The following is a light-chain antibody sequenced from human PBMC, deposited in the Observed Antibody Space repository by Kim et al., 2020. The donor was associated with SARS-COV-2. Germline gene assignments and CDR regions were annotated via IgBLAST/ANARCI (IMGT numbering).Light chain of an antibody. CDR1: QSVSSSY. J-gene: IGKJ3*01. V-gene: IGKV3-20*01. CDR2: GAS. Sequence: ELVLTQSPGTLSLSPGERATLSCRASQSVSSSYLAWYQQKPGQAPRLLIYGASSRATGIPDRFSGSGSGTDFTLTISRLEPEDFAVYYCQQYGRSLFTFGPGTKVDIK. CDR3: QQYGRSLFT.